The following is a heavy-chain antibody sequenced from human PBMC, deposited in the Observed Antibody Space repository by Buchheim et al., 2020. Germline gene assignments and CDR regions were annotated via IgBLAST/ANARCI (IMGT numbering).Heavy chain of an antibody. V-gene: IGHV3-30*18. CDR3: AKDAHGSGSYYLDY. D-gene: IGHD3-10*01. Sequence: QVQLVESGGGVVQPGRSLRLSCAASGFTFSSYGMHWVRQAPGKGLEWVAVISYDGSNKYYADSVKGRFTISRDNSKNTLYLQMNSLRAGDTAVYYCAKDAHGSGSYYLDYWGQGTL. J-gene: IGHJ4*02. CDR2: ISYDGSNK. CDR1: GFTFSSYG.